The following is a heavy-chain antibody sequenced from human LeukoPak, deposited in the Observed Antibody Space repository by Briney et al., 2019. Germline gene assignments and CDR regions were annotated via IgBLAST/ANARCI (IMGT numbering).Heavy chain of an antibody. Sequence: SETLSLTCTVSGGSISSSGYYWGWIRQPPGKGLEWIGSIYYSGSTYYNPSLKSRVTISVDTSKNQFSLKLSSVTAADTAVYYCARGRGEGRGIAMVRGVRAPSYNWFDPWGHGTQVTVSS. CDR3: ARGRGEGRGIAMVRGVRAPSYNWFDP. D-gene: IGHD3-10*01. J-gene: IGHJ5*02. V-gene: IGHV4-39*07. CDR1: GGSISSSGYY. CDR2: IYYSGST.